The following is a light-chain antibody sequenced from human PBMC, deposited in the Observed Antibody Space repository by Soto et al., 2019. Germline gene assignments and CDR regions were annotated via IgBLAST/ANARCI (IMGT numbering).Light chain of an antibody. Sequence: IQLTQSPSSLSASVGDRVTITCRASQAINSYLAWYQQEPGKAPKLLIYDGSTLQSGVPSRFSGSGFGTDFTLTISSLQSEDFATYYCQHLNAFPLTCGGGTKVEI. V-gene: IGKV1-9*01. CDR2: DGS. CDR1: QAINSY. J-gene: IGKJ4*01. CDR3: QHLNAFPLT.